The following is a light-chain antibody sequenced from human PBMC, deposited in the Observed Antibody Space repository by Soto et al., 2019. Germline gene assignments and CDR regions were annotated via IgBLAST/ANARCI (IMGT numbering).Light chain of an antibody. CDR3: QQTNRFPLT. CDR2: TAS. J-gene: IGKJ4*01. CDR1: QDISSW. Sequence: DITMTQSPSLLSASVGDRVTITCRTSQDISSWLAWYQQKPGRAPKLLIYTASGLESGVPSRFRGSGNGRDFTLIISSLQLEDFATYYFQQTNRFPLTFGGGTKMDIK. V-gene: IGKV1-12*01.